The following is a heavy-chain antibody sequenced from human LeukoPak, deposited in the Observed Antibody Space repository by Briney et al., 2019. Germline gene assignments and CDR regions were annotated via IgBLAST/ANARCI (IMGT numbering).Heavy chain of an antibody. J-gene: IGHJ6*02. V-gene: IGHV4-59*01. Sequence: SETLSLTCNVSAGSISSYYWSWVRHPPGNGLEWNGYIYYSGSTNYTPSLKSRVTISVDTSKSQFSLKLSSVTAADTAVYYCARTPKYYSYGMDVWGQGTTVTVSS. CDR2: IYYSGST. CDR3: ARTPKYYSYGMDV. CDR1: AGSISSYY.